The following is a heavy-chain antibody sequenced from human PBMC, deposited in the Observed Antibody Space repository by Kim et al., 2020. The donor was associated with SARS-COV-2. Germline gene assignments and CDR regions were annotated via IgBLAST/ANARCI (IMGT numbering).Heavy chain of an antibody. CDR3: ARDRFYSIDSQGELDN. V-gene: IGHV4-39*07. Sequence: SETLSLTCTVSGDSISRGGYYWGWIRQPPGKGLEWIGSIYYSGTTYYNPSLKSRVTMSVDKSNNQFSLNLSSVTAADTAVYYCARDRFYSIDSQGELDNWGQGALVTVSP. D-gene: IGHD3-16*01. CDR2: IYYSGTT. CDR1: GDSISRGGYY. J-gene: IGHJ4*02.